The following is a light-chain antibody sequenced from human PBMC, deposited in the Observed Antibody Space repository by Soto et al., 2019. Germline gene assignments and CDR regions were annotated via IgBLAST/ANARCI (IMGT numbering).Light chain of an antibody. CDR2: EVS. CDR1: SSDVGGYNY. Sequence: QSALTQPASVSGSPGQSITIYCTGTSSDVGGYNYVSWFQQHPGKAPKLKIYEVSNRPSGVSNRFSGSKSGYTASLTISELQAEDEADYYCTSFTSSSTWVFGGGTKVTVL. J-gene: IGLJ3*02. V-gene: IGLV2-14*03. CDR3: TSFTSSSTWV.